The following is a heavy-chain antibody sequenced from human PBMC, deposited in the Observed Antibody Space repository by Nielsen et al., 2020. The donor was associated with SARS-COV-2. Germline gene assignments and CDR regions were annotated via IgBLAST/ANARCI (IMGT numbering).Heavy chain of an antibody. CDR2: ISTSGSTI. CDR3: ARELMNHYDMDV. Sequence: GESLKISCAASGFTFRNYEMNWVRQAPGKGLEWISYISTSGSTISYADSVKGRFTISRDNAQNSVYLQMNSLRAEDTALYYCARELMNHYDMDVWGQGTAVTVSS. D-gene: IGHD2-8*01. V-gene: IGHV3-48*03. CDR1: GFTFRNYE. J-gene: IGHJ6*02.